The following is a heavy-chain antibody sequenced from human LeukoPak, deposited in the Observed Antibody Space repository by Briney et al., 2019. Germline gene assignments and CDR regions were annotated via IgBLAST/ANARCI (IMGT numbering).Heavy chain of an antibody. CDR1: GGSFSGYY. V-gene: IGHV4-34*01. CDR3: ARGRLRYSSGWYTRYYYYMDV. D-gene: IGHD6-19*01. J-gene: IGHJ6*03. Sequence: SETLSLTCAVYGGSFSGYYWSWVRQPPGKGVEWVGEIKHGGSTNYKPSRKSGVTISVDTSKHQFSLKLSSVTAADTAVYYCARGRLRYSSGWYTRYYYYMDVWGKGTTVTVSS. CDR2: IKHGGST.